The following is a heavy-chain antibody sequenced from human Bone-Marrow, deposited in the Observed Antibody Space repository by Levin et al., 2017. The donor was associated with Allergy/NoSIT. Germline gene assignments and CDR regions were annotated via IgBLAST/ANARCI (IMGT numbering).Heavy chain of an antibody. CDR1: GFTFSSYG. D-gene: IGHD6-6*01. V-gene: IGHV3-33*01. CDR3: ARASLLAAHNRFDI. J-gene: IGHJ3*02. CDR2: IWYDGSNK. Sequence: GGSLRLSCAASGFTFSSYGMHWVRQAPGKGLEWVAVIWYDGSNKYYADSVKGRFTISRDNSKNTLYLQMNSLRAEDTAVYYCARASLLAAHNRFDIWGQGTMVTVSS.